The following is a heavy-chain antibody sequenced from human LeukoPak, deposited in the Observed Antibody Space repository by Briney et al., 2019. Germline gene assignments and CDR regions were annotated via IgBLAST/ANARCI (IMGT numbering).Heavy chain of an antibody. J-gene: IGHJ4*02. V-gene: IGHV4-59*01. CDR1: GGSIGSYY. CDR2: IYYSGST. Sequence: PSETLSHTCSVSGGSIGSYYWSWLRQPPGKGLEWIGYIYYSGSTNYNPSLRSRVTMSVDTSSNQFSLNLSSVTAAGTAVYYCARDSGAYYFDYWGQGTLVTVSS. CDR3: ARDSGAYYFDY. D-gene: IGHD1-26*01.